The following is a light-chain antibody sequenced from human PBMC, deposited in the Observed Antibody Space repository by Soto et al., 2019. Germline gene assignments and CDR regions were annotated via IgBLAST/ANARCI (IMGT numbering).Light chain of an antibody. V-gene: IGLV2-14*01. Sequence: QSALTQPASVSGSPGQSITISCTGTSSDVGGYNYVSWCQHHPGKAPKLLIYEVRNRPSGVSGRFSGSKSGNTASLTISGLQPEDEADYYCAAWDDSLSAWVFGGGTKLTVL. CDR1: SSDVGGYNY. CDR2: EVR. J-gene: IGLJ3*02. CDR3: AAWDDSLSAWV.